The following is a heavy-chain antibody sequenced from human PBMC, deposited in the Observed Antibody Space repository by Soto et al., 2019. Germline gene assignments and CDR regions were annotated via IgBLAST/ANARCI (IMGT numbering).Heavy chain of an antibody. CDR1: GYTFTSYD. Sequence: QVQLVQSGAEVKKPGASVKVSCKASGYTFTSYDINWVRQATGQGLEWMGWMNPNSGNTGYAQKFQGRVTMTRNTSISTAYRELSSLRSEDTAVYYCARGPASIVVVPADPPDYWGQGTLVTVSS. D-gene: IGHD2-2*01. V-gene: IGHV1-8*01. CDR2: MNPNSGNT. CDR3: ARGPASIVVVPADPPDY. J-gene: IGHJ4*02.